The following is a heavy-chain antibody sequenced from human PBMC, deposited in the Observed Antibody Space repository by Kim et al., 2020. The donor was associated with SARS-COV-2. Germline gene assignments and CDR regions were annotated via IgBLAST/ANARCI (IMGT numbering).Heavy chain of an antibody. J-gene: IGHJ4*02. CDR3: AKSDCAGGTCFLINY. V-gene: IGHV3-23*01. D-gene: IGHD2-8*02. Sequence: DSLKGRVTISRDNSRNTLFLLMLALRAEDTAIYYCAKSDCAGGTCFLINYWGQGTLVTVSS.